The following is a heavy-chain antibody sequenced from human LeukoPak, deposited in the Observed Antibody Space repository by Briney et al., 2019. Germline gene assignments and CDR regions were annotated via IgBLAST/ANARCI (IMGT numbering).Heavy chain of an antibody. J-gene: IGHJ4*02. Sequence: GESLKISCAASGFTFSSYWMSWVRQAPGKGLEWVANIKQDGSEKYYVDSVKGRFTISRDNAKNSLYLQMNSLRAEDTAVYYCATSGGGSPYYFDYWGQGTLVTVSS. CDR1: GFTFSSYW. D-gene: IGHD2-15*01. CDR3: ATSGGGSPYYFDY. CDR2: IKQDGSEK. V-gene: IGHV3-7*01.